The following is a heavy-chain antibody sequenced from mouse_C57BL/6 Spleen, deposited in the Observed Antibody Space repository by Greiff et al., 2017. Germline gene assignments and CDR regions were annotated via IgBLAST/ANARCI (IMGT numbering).Heavy chain of an antibody. D-gene: IGHD2-2*01. J-gene: IGHJ1*03. V-gene: IGHV1-82*01. CDR1: GYAFSSSW. CDR3: ARRIYYGYDGYFDV. Sequence: QVQLQQSGPELVKPGASVKISCKASGYAFSSSWMNWVKQRPGKGLEWIGRIYPGDGDTNYNGKFKGKATLTADKSSSTAYMQLSSLTSEDSAVYVCARRIYYGYDGYFDVWGTGTTVTVSS. CDR2: IYPGDGDT.